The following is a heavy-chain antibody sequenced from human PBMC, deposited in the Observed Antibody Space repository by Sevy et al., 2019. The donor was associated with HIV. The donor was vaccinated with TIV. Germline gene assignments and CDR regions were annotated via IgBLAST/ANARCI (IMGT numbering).Heavy chain of an antibody. CDR3: ARGPLVRGHFDY. CDR2: ISSSGSFT. V-gene: IGHV3-11*06. D-gene: IGHD3-10*01. J-gene: IGHJ4*02. Sequence: GGSLRLSCAASGFTFSDHYMSWIRQAPGKGLEWVSYISSSGSFTNYADSVKGRFTISRDNSKNTLYLQMNSLRAEDTAVYYCARGPLVRGHFDYWGQGTLVTVSS. CDR1: GFTFSDHY.